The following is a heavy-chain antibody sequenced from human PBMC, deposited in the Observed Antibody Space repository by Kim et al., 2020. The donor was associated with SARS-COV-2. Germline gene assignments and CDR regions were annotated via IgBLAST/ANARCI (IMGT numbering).Heavy chain of an antibody. CDR2: ISYDGSNK. CDR3: AKDGEQWLVHGLDY. J-gene: IGHJ4*02. V-gene: IGHV3-30*18. CDR1: GFTFSSYG. D-gene: IGHD6-19*01. Sequence: GGSLRLSCAASGFTFSSYGMHWVRQAPGKGLEWVAVISYDGSNKYYADSVKGRFTISRDNSKNTLYLQMNSLRAEDTAVYYCAKDGEQWLVHGLDYWGQG.